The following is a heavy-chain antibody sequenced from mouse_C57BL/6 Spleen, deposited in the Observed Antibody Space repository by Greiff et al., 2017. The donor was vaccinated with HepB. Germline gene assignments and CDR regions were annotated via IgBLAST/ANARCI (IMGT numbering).Heavy chain of an antibody. D-gene: IGHD1-1*01. CDR2: IDPETGGT. V-gene: IGHV1-15*01. CDR1: GYTFTDYE. J-gene: IGHJ4*01. Sequence: QVQLQQSGAELVRPGASVTLSCKASGYTFTDYEMHWVKQTPVHGLEWIGAIDPETGGTAYNQKFKGKAILTADKSSSTAYMELRSLTSEDSAVYYCTKYYDYAMDYWGQGTSVTVSS. CDR3: TKYYDYAMDY.